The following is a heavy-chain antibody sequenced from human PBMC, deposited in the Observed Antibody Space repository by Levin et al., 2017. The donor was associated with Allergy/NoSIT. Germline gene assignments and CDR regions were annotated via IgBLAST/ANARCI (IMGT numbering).Heavy chain of an antibody. J-gene: IGHJ3*02. CDR1: GGSISSGGYS. V-gene: IGHV4-30-2*01. CDR3: ARYSSSIDAFDI. Sequence: PSETLSLTCAVSGGSISSGGYSWSWIRQPPGKGLEWIGYIYHSGSTYYNPSLKSRVTISVDRSKNQFSLKLSSVTAADTAVYYCARYSSSIDAFDIWGQGTMVTVSS. CDR2: IYHSGST. D-gene: IGHD6-13*01.